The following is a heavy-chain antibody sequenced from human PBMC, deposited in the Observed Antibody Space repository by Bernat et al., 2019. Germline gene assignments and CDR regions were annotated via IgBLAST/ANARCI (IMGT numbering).Heavy chain of an antibody. D-gene: IGHD4-17*01. CDR2: IWHDGSNE. CDR1: KFTFSSYG. V-gene: IGHV3-33*01. CDR3: ARVSLYGAPASAMDV. Sequence: QVQLVESGGGVVQTERSQRLSCEASKFTFSSYGMHWVRQAPGKGLEWVAVIWHDGSNENYADSVKGRFTISRDNSKNTLYLQMNDLSAEDTAVYYCARVSLYGAPASAMDVWGKGPRSPSPQ. J-gene: IGHJ6*01.